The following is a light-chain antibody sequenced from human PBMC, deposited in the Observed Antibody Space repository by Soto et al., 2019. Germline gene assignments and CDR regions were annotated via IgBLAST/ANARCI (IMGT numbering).Light chain of an antibody. CDR1: QSVSSN. Sequence: EMVMTQSPATLSVSPGERATLSCRASQSVSSNLAWYQQKPGQAPRLLIYGASTRATGIPARFSGSGSGTDFSLTISSLQAEDVAVYYCQQYYSTPWTFGQGTKVDI. J-gene: IGKJ1*01. CDR3: QQYYSTPWT. V-gene: IGKV3-15*01. CDR2: GAS.